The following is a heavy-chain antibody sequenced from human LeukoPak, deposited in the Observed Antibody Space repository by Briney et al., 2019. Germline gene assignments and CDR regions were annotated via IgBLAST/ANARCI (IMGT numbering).Heavy chain of an antibody. D-gene: IGHD3-10*01. CDR2: ISGSGGST. CDR1: GFTFSSYA. J-gene: IGHJ4*02. CDR3: AKDLGLWFGETLFDY. V-gene: IGHV3-23*01. Sequence: GGPLRPSCAASGFTFSSYAMGWVRQAPGKGLEWVSAISGSGGSTYYADSVKGRFTISRDNSKNTLYLQMNSLRAEDTAVYYCAKDLGLWFGETLFDYWGQGTLVTVSS.